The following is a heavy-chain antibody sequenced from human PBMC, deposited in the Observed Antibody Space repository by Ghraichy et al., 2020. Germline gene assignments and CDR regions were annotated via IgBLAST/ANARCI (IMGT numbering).Heavy chain of an antibody. CDR1: GGSISSYY. J-gene: IGHJ6*02. CDR3: ARGGRERGYYYYYGMDV. V-gene: IGHV4-59*01. D-gene: IGHD1-26*01. Sequence: SETLSLTCTVSGGSISSYYWSWIRQPPGKGLEWIGYIYYSGSTNYNPSLKSRVTISVDTSKNQFSLKLSSVTAADTAVYYCARGGRERGYYYYYGMDVWGQGTTVTVSS. CDR2: IYYSGST.